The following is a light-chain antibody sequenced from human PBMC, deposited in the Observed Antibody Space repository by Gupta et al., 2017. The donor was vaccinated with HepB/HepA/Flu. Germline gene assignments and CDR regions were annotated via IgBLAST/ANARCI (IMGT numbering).Light chain of an antibody. Sequence: QSALTQPASVSGSPGQSITISCTGSSSEFGDFNYVSWYEQHPGKAPKLLISVVTNRPSAVPYRFSGSKSATTASLTISWLQSEDEADYYCSSFTYTTTLVVFGGGTKLTVL. V-gene: IGLV2-14*01. CDR1: SSEFGDFNY. CDR2: VVT. J-gene: IGLJ2*01. CDR3: SSFTYTTTLVV.